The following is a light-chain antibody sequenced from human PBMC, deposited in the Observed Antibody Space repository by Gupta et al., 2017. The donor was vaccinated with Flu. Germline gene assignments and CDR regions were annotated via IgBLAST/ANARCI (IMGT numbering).Light chain of an antibody. V-gene: IGKV3-15*01. Sequence: PGTLSLFPGEGATLSCRASQSVNTRVAWYQQRPGQPPRLLNDSASARATGIPARFSASGSGTECTLTISSLQSEDFAVYYGQQSNNWPRTFGQGTKVEL. J-gene: IGKJ1*01. CDR2: SAS. CDR1: QSVNTR. CDR3: QQSNNWPRT.